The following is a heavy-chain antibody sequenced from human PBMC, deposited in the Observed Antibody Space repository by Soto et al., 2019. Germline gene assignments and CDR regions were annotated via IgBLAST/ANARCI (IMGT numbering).Heavy chain of an antibody. J-gene: IGHJ4*02. CDR3: ARGLYYDILAGSQGYFDY. CDR1: GYTFTSYG. D-gene: IGHD3-9*01. V-gene: IGHV1-18*04. Sequence: ASVKVSCKASGYTFTSYGISWVRQAPGQGLEWMGWISAYNGNTNYAQKLQGRVTMTTDTSTSTAYMELRGLRSDDTAVYYCARGLYYDILAGSQGYFDYWGQGTLVTVSS. CDR2: ISAYNGNT.